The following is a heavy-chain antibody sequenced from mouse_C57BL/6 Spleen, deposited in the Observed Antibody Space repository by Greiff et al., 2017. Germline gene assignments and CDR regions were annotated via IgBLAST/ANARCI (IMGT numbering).Heavy chain of an antibody. D-gene: IGHD1-1*02. J-gene: IGHJ2*01. V-gene: IGHV1-82*01. CDR2: IYPGDGDT. CDR3: ARSGWGDYFDY. CDR1: GYAFSSSW. Sequence: QVQLQQSGPELVKPGASVKISCKASGYAFSSSWMNWVKQRPGKGLEWIGRIYPGDGDTNYNGKFKGKATLTADKSSSTAYMQLSSLTSEDSAVYFCARSGWGDYFDYWGQGTTLTVSS.